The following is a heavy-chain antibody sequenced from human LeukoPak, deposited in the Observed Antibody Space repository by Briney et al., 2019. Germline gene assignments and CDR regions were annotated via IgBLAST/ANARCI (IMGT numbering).Heavy chain of an antibody. CDR2: ISAYNGNT. J-gene: IGHJ3*02. CDR3: ANRVVWGVRGVAFVI. D-gene: IGHD3-10*01. V-gene: IGHV1-18*01. CDR1: GYTFTSYG. Sequence: ASVKVSCKASGYTFTSYGISWVRQAPGQGLEWMGWISAYNGNTNYAQKLQGRVTMTTDTSTSTAYMELRSLRSDDTAVYYCANRVVWGVRGVAFVIWGQGTMVPVSS.